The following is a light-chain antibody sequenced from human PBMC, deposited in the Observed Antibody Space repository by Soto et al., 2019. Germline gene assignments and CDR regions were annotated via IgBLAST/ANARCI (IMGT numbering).Light chain of an antibody. Sequence: DIQMTQSPSTLSASVGDRVTITCRGSQGISSWLAWYQLKPGKAPRLLIYKASSLASGVPSRFSGGGSGTAFTLTISSLPPEDVATYHCQQHTTFGQGTKVEI. V-gene: IGKV1-5*03. CDR1: QGISSW. CDR3: QQHTT. J-gene: IGKJ1*01. CDR2: KAS.